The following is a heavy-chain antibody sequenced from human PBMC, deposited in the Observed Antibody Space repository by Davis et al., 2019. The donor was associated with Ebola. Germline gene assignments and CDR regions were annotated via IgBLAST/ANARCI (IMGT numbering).Heavy chain of an antibody. CDR3: ARDSGFLESGWFDP. V-gene: IGHV4-39*02. Sequence: MPSETLSLTCTVSGGSISSSSYYWGWIRQPPGKGLEWIGTIYYSGSIYYNPSLKSRVTISVDTSKNQVSLKLSSVTAADTAVYYCARDSGFLESGWFDPWGQGTLVTVSS. CDR1: GGSISSSSYY. J-gene: IGHJ5*02. CDR2: IYYSGSI. D-gene: IGHD3-3*01.